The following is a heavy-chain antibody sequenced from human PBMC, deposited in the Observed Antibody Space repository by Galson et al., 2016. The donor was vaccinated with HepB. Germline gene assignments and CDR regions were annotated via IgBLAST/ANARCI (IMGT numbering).Heavy chain of an antibody. CDR3: WAVAGLTSTWTDYFDY. J-gene: IGHJ4*02. CDR1: EFAFSEYP. D-gene: IGHD6-19*01. Sequence: SLRLSCAAFEFAFSEYPMHWVRQAPGKGLEWVAFISYQGSTTYYADSVKGRFTISRDNSRNALYLEMNSLRPEDSAVYYCWAVAGLTSTWTDYFDYWGPGTLVTVSS. V-gene: IGHV3-30-3*01. CDR2: ISYQGSTT.